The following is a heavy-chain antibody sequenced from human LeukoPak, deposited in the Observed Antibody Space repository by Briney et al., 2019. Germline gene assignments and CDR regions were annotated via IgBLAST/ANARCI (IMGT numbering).Heavy chain of an antibody. CDR3: VTDLQGYYYDSSQHS. V-gene: IGHV1-24*01. CDR2: FDPEDGGT. J-gene: IGHJ4*02. CDR1: GYTLTELS. D-gene: IGHD3-22*01. Sequence: ASVKVSCKVSGYTLTELSMHWVRQAPGKGLEWMGGFDPEDGGTIYAQKFQGRVTMTEDTSTDTAYMELSSLRSEDTAVYYCVTDLQGYYYDSSQHSWGQGTLVTVSS.